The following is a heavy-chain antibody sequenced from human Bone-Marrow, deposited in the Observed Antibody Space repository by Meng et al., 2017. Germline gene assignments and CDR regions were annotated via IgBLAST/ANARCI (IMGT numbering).Heavy chain of an antibody. CDR3: AADPFGWDAFDI. Sequence: ASVKVSCKASGYTFTSYGISWVRQAPGQGLEWMGWISAYNGNTNYAQKLQGRVTMTTDTSTSTAYMELRSLRSEDTAVYYCAADPFGWDAFDIWGQGTMVTVSS. J-gene: IGHJ3*02. V-gene: IGHV1-18*01. CDR1: GYTFTSYG. D-gene: IGHD6-19*01. CDR2: ISAYNGNT.